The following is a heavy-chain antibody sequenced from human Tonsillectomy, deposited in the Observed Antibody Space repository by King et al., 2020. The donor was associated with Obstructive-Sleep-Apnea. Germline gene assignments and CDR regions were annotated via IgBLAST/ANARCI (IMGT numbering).Heavy chain of an antibody. Sequence: VQLVESGGTLVQPGGSLRLSCAASGFTFSGYWMSWVRQAPGKGLEWVANIKQDGSEKYYVDSVKGRFTISRDNAKNSLYLQMNTLRAEDTAVYYCARDGARDGSSSGWYKNWGQGTLVTVSS. CDR2: IKQDGSEK. CDR3: ARDGARDGSSSGWYKN. J-gene: IGHJ4*02. D-gene: IGHD6-19*01. V-gene: IGHV3-7*03. CDR1: GFTFSGYW.